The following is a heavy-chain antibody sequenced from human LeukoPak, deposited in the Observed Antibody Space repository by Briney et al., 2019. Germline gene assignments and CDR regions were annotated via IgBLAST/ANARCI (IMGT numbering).Heavy chain of an antibody. CDR3: ARDRVIAAAGNDAFDI. Sequence: GGSLRLSCAASGFTFNTNAMYWVRQAPGKGLEWVSVIYSGGSTYYADSVKGRFTISRDNSKNTLYLQMNSLRAEDTAVYYCARDRVIAAAGNDAFDIWGQGTMVTVSS. V-gene: IGHV3-53*01. CDR2: IYSGGST. D-gene: IGHD6-13*01. CDR1: GFTFNTNA. J-gene: IGHJ3*02.